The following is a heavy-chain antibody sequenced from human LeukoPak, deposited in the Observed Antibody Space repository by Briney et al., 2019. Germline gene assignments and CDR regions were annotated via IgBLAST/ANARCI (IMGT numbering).Heavy chain of an antibody. V-gene: IGHV4-34*01. CDR2: IDHSGTT. CDR3: ARRASAIRY. Sequence: SETLSLTCAVYGGSFSGYFWTWIRQPPGKGLEWIGEIDHSGTTNYNSSLKSRVTMSVDTSKNQISLNLNSVTAADTAVYYCARRASAIRYWGQGTLVTVSS. J-gene: IGHJ4*02. CDR1: GGSFSGYF.